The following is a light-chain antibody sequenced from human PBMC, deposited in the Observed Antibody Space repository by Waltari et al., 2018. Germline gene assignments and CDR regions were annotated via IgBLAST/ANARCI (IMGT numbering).Light chain of an antibody. CDR1: HTISTS. Sequence: EIVLTQSPSTLSLSPGARATLSCMACHTISTSLSWYQQIPGQAPRVLIYDASNRASGIPARFSGSGSGTDFTLTISSLEPEDSAVYDGQQRSDWPLAFGGGTKVEI. CDR3: QQRSDWPLA. CDR2: DAS. V-gene: IGKV3-11*01. J-gene: IGKJ4*01.